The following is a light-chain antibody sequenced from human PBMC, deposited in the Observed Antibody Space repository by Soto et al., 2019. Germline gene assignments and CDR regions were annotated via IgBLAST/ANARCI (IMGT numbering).Light chain of an antibody. CDR2: WAS. J-gene: IGKJ4*01. CDR1: QSVLYSSNNKNY. Sequence: DILLTQSPYALSVSLGERATINCKSSQSVLYSSNNKNYLAWYQQKPGQPPKLLIYWASTRESGVPDRFSGSGSGTDFTLTISSLQAEDVAVYYCQQYYSTPAFGGGTKVDIK. CDR3: QQYYSTPA. V-gene: IGKV4-1*01.